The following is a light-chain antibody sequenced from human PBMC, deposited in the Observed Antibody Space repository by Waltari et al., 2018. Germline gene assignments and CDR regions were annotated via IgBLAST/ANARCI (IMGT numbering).Light chain of an antibody. CDR3: QQRTNWPRT. CDR2: DAS. CDR1: QTISIY. J-gene: IGKJ2*02. V-gene: IGKV3-11*01. Sequence: EIVLTQSPATLSLSPGEGATLSCRASQTISIYLAWYQQKAGKAPRLLIYDASKRATGIPAMFSASWSGTDFTLTISSLEPEDFALYYCQQRTNWPRTFGQGTKLEIK.